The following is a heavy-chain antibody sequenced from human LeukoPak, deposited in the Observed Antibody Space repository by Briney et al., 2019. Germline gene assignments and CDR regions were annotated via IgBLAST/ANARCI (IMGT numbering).Heavy chain of an antibody. J-gene: IGHJ4*02. D-gene: IGHD3-3*01. Sequence: GGSLRLSCAASGFTFSHHAMSWVRQAPGKGPELVSSLIGSGARAYYTDSVKGRFTISRDNSKDTLFLQMNSLRADDTAVYYCARDLPGLEWFGNWGQGVLVTVSS. V-gene: IGHV3-23*01. CDR1: GFTFSHHA. CDR3: ARDLPGLEWFGN. CDR2: LIGSGARA.